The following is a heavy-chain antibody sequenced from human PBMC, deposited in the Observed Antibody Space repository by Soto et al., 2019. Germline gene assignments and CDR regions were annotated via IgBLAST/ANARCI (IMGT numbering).Heavy chain of an antibody. D-gene: IGHD3-22*01. Sequence: LRLSCAASGFTFSSYAMSWVRQSPGKGLEWVSAISGSGGSTYYADSVKGRFTISRDNSKNTLYLQMNSLRAEDTAVYYCAKDLNYYDSSGSSFDYWGQGTLVTVSS. CDR3: AKDLNYYDSSGSSFDY. CDR1: GFTFSSYA. CDR2: ISGSGGST. V-gene: IGHV3-23*01. J-gene: IGHJ4*02.